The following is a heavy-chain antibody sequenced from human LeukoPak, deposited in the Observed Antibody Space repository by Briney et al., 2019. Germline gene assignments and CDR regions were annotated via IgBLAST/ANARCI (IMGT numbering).Heavy chain of an antibody. J-gene: IGHJ3*02. CDR1: GYTFTSYG. CDR3: ARGNRGSSWNDAFDI. V-gene: IGHV1-18*01. CDR2: ISAYNGDT. D-gene: IGHD6-13*01. Sequence: GASVKVSCKASGYTFTSYGINWVRQAPGQGLEWMGWISAYNGDTNYAQKLQGRVTMTTDTSTSTAYMELSRLKSDDTAVYYCARGNRGSSWNDAFDIWGQGTVVTVSS.